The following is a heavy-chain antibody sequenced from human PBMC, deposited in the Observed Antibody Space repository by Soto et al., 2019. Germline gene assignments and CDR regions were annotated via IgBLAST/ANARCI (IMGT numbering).Heavy chain of an antibody. CDR3: ARDLSSFSDTAMVYYYYGMDV. CDR2: IYYSGST. CDR1: VGSISSGGYY. V-gene: IGHV4-31*03. D-gene: IGHD5-18*01. J-gene: IGHJ6*02. Sequence: SETLSLTCTVSVGSISSGGYYWSWIRQHPGKGLEWIGYIYYSGSTYYNPSLKSRVTISVDTSKNQFSLKLSSVTAADTAVYYCARDLSSFSDTAMVYYYYGMDVWGQGTTVTVSS.